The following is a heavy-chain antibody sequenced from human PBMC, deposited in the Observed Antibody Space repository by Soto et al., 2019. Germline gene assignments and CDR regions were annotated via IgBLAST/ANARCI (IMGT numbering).Heavy chain of an antibody. Sequence: SETLSLTCAVSGGSISGSHYHWGWIRHPPGKGLEWIGSIHYTGKDYYNPSLRSRVTIYVDTSKNESSLNLNSVTAADTAVYYCAITPGIDVAGTDYWGQGTLVTVSS. CDR3: AITPGIDVAGTDY. CDR2: IHYTGKD. D-gene: IGHD6-19*01. V-gene: IGHV4-39*01. CDR1: GGSISGSHYH. J-gene: IGHJ4*02.